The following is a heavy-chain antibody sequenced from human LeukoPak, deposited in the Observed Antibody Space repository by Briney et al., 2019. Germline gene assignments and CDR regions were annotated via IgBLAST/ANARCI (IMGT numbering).Heavy chain of an antibody. CDR1: GFTFSSYA. CDR3: AKRGYYYDSRTPFDY. V-gene: IGHV3-23*01. Sequence: GGSLRLSCAASGFTFSSYAMSWVRQAPGKGLEWVSAISGSGGSTYYADSVKGRFTISRDNSKNTLYLQMNSLRAEDTAVYYCAKRGYYYDSRTPFDYWGQGTLVTVSS. CDR2: ISGSGGST. D-gene: IGHD3-22*01. J-gene: IGHJ4*02.